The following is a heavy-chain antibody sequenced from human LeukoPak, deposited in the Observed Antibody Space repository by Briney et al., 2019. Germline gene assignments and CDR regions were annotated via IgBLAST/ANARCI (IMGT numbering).Heavy chain of an antibody. D-gene: IGHD5-12*01. Sequence: GGSLRLSCAASGFTFDDYAMHWVRQAPGKGLEWVSGINWNSRSIGYADSVKGRFTISRDSAKNSLYLQMNSLRAEDTALYYCAKGRGDIVATIDYWGQGTLVAVSS. V-gene: IGHV3-9*01. CDR3: AKGRGDIVATIDY. CDR2: INWNSRSI. CDR1: GFTFDDYA. J-gene: IGHJ4*02.